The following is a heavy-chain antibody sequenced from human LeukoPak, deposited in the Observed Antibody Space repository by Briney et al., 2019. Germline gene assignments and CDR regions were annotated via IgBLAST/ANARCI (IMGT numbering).Heavy chain of an antibody. J-gene: IGHJ4*02. Sequence: PGGSLSLSCITSGFTFSNYWMYWVRQPPGKGLMWVSRIKSDGTGITYTDSVEGRFTISRDNAKNTLYLQMNRLRDEDTAVYYCVRGQTIDYWGQGTLVTVSS. D-gene: IGHD3-3*01. CDR3: VRGQTIDY. CDR1: GFTFSNYW. V-gene: IGHV3-74*01. CDR2: IKSDGTGI.